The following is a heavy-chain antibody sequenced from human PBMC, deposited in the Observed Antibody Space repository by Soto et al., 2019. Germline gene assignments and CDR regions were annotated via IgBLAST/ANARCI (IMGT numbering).Heavy chain of an antibody. Sequence: EVQLLESGGGLVQPGGSLRLSCAASGFTFSDFAMSWVRQAPGRGLEWVSAITGSGRTTYVADSVKGRFTISRDNSKNTLYLQMNSLAAGDTAVYYCAKAIGLRFLEWLAGDYWGQGTLVTVSS. CDR2: ITGSGRTT. CDR1: GFTFSDFA. CDR3: AKAIGLRFLEWLAGDY. V-gene: IGHV3-23*01. J-gene: IGHJ4*02. D-gene: IGHD3-3*01.